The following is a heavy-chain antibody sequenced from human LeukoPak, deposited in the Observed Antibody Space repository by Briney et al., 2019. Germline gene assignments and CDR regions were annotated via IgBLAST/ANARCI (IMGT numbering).Heavy chain of an antibody. CDR2: IYYSGST. Sequence: SETLSLTCTVSGGSISSYYWSWIRQPPGKGLEWIGYIYYSGSTNYNPSLKSRVTISVDTSKNQFSLKLSSVTAADTAVYYCARDAHTYDSSGYYPYYYYYMDVWGKGTTVTVSS. V-gene: IGHV4-59*01. D-gene: IGHD3-22*01. CDR1: GGSISSYY. CDR3: ARDAHTYDSSGYYPYYYYYMDV. J-gene: IGHJ6*03.